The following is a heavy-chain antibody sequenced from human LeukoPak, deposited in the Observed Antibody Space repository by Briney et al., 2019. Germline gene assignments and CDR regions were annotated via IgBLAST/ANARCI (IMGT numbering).Heavy chain of an antibody. CDR1: GGSISSSSYY. CDR2: IYYSGST. J-gene: IGHJ4*02. Sequence: PSETLSLTCTVSGGSISSSSYYWGWIRQPPGKGLAWIGSIYYSGSTYYDPSLKSRVTISVDTSKNQFSLKLSSVTAADTAVYYCAGPTVTNDYWGQGTLVTVSS. CDR3: AGPTVTNDY. D-gene: IGHD4-17*01. V-gene: IGHV4-39*01.